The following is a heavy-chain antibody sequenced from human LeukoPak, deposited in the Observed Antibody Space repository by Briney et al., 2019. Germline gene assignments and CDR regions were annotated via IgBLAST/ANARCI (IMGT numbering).Heavy chain of an antibody. CDR3: ARQYYYDRQKDY. Sequence: PSETLSLTCTVSGGSISSSSYYWGWIRQPPGKGLEWIGSIYYSGSTYYNPSLKSRVTISVDTSKNQFSLKLSSATAADTAVHYCARQYYYDRQKDYWGRGTLVTVSS. CDR2: IYYSGST. D-gene: IGHD3-22*01. J-gene: IGHJ4*02. V-gene: IGHV4-39*01. CDR1: GGSISSSSYY.